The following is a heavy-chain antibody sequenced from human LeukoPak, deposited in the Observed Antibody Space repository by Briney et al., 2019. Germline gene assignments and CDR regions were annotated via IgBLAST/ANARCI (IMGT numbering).Heavy chain of an antibody. Sequence: GGSLRLSCAASGFTFSSSGMHWVRQAPGKGLEWVSYISGDGTNIYYADSVKGRFTISRDNAKNSLYLQMNSLRAEDTAVYYCARDLDTAMVTDYYYGMDVWGQGTTVTVSS. CDR3: ARDLDTAMVTDYYYGMDV. J-gene: IGHJ6*02. CDR2: ISGDGTNI. D-gene: IGHD5-18*01. CDR1: GFTFSSSG. V-gene: IGHV3-21*05.